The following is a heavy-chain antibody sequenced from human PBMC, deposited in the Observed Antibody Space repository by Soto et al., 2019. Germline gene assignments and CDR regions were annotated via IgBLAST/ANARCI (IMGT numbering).Heavy chain of an antibody. V-gene: IGHV3-7*03. CDR3: VRELGLAY. Sequence: PGGSLRLSCAASGFTLSNYWMTWVRQAPGKGLEWVANINKDGSQKNYVDSVKGRFTIARDNGQNSLSLQINSPRVEDTAVYYCVRELGLAYWGQGALVTVS. D-gene: IGHD7-27*01. CDR1: GFTLSNYW. CDR2: INKDGSQK. J-gene: IGHJ4*02.